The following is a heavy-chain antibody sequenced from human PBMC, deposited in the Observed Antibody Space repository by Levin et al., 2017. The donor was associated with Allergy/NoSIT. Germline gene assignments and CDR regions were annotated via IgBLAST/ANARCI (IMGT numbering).Heavy chain of an antibody. V-gene: IGHV1-8*01. CDR3: ATSPGAAAGTSDDF. CDR2: MNPNSGNT. CDR1: GYTFTGYD. J-gene: IGHJ4*02. D-gene: IGHD6-13*01. Sequence: ASVKVSCKASGYTFTGYDINWVRQATGQGLEWTGWMNPNSGNTGYAQKFQGRVTMTRNTSISTAYMELSSLRSEDTAVYYCATSPGAAAGTSDDFWGQGTLVTVSS.